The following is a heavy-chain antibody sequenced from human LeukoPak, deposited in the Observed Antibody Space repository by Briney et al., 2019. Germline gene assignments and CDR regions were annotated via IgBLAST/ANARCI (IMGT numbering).Heavy chain of an antibody. V-gene: IGHV4-59*08. CDR3: ARHTLVGARNAFDI. CDR1: GGPISSYY. J-gene: IGHJ3*02. D-gene: IGHD1-26*01. CDR2: MYYSGNT. Sequence: SETLSLTCNVSGGPISSYYWSWIRQPPGKGLEWIGYMYYSGNTNYNPSLKSRVTTSVDSSKNQFSLKLSSVTAAGTAVYYCARHTLVGARNAFDIWGQGTMVTVSS.